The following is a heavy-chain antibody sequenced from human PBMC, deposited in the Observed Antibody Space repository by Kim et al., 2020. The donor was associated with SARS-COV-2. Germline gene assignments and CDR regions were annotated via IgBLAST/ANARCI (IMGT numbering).Heavy chain of an antibody. CDR2: ISGSGDST. Sequence: GGSLRLSCAASGFTFSSYAMSWVRQAPGKGLEWVSAISGSGDSTSYGDSVKGRFTISRDKSKNTLYLQMNSLRAEDTAVYYCAKDQGYRGSYCLDYWGQGTQVTVSS. V-gene: IGHV3-23*01. J-gene: IGHJ4*02. CDR3: AKDQGYRGSYCLDY. D-gene: IGHD1-26*01. CDR1: GFTFSSYA.